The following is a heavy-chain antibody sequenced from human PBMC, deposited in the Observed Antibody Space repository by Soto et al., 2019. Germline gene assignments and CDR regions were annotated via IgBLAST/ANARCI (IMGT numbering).Heavy chain of an antibody. CDR1: GFRFSGYG. J-gene: IGHJ5*02. D-gene: IGHD6-19*01. Sequence: PGGSLRLSCAASGFRFSGYGMHWVRQAPGKGLEWLAAISNDGSNKYYGDSVKGRFTISRDNSKNTLYLQINSLRAEDTAVYYCAKDRECEHKHGWPQGSWGQGTHVTVSS. CDR2: ISNDGSNK. CDR3: AKDRECEHKHGWPQGS. V-gene: IGHV3-30*18.